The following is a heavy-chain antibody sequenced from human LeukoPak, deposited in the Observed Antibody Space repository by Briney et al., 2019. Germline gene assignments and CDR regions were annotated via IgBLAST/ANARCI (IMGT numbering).Heavy chain of an antibody. CDR1: GFSFNNYA. CDR2: IWYDGSNK. J-gene: IGHJ6*01. Sequence: GGSLRLSCVASGFSFNNYAMNWVRQAPGKGLEWVALIWYDGSNKYYADSVKGRFTISRDNSKNTLYLEMNSLRAEDTAIYYCAKMKGHPLPKYYMDVWGQGTTVTVSS. V-gene: IGHV3-33*06. D-gene: IGHD1-26*01. CDR3: AKMKGHPLPKYYMDV.